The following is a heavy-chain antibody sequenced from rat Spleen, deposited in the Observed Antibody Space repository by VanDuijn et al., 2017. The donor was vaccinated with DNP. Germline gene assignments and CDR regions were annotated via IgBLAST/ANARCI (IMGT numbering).Heavy chain of an antibody. CDR1: GFTFSYYG. J-gene: IGHJ2*01. Sequence: EVQLVESGGGVVQPGRSLKLSCAASGFTFSYYGMAWVRQSPKKGLEWVNSILSSAGSTSYLDSVKGRFTISRDNAKSTLYLQMDSLRSEETATYYCAKAGGYIPWYFDYWGQGVMVTVSS. CDR3: AKAGGYIPWYFDY. V-gene: IGHV5-19*01. D-gene: IGHD1-11*01. CDR2: ILSSAGST.